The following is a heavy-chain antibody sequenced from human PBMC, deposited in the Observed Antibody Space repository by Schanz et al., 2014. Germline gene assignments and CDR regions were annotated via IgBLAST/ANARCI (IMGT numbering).Heavy chain of an antibody. J-gene: IGHJ4*02. CDR1: GFTFSTYA. D-gene: IGHD2-2*01. Sequence: VQLVESGGGVVQPGRSLRLSCAASGFTFSTYAMHWVRQAPGKGLEYVSAITSSGGNTYYANSVKDRFTISRDNSKNTLYLQMGSLRAGDMAVYYCARVQKAAAAALDYWGQGTLVTVSS. V-gene: IGHV3-64*01. CDR3: ARVQKAAAAALDY. CDR2: ITSSGGNT.